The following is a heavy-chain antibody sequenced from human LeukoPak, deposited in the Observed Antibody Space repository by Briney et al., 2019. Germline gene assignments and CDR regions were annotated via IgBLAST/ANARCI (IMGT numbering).Heavy chain of an antibody. D-gene: IGHD3-10*01. Sequence: SETLSLTCTVSGYSISSGYYWGWIRQPPGKGLEWIGNIYPSGSTYYNPSLKSRVTISVDTSKNQFSLKLSSVTAADTAVYYCAVWGSGSYYHDYWGQGTLVTVSS. CDR1: GYSISSGYY. CDR3: AVWGSGSYYHDY. J-gene: IGHJ4*02. CDR2: IYPSGST. V-gene: IGHV4-38-2*02.